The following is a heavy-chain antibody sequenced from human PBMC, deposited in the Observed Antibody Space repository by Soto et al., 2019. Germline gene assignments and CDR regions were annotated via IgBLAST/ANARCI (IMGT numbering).Heavy chain of an antibody. CDR3: ARQVVIISGWFDP. D-gene: IGHD3-3*01. J-gene: IGHJ5*02. V-gene: IGHV1-69*13. Sequence: GASVKVSCKASGGTFSSYAISWVRQAPGQGLEWMGGIIPIFGTANYAQKFQGRVTITADESTSTAYMELSSLRSEDTAVYYCARQVVIISGWFDPWGQGTLVTVSS. CDR2: IIPIFGTA. CDR1: GGTFSSYA.